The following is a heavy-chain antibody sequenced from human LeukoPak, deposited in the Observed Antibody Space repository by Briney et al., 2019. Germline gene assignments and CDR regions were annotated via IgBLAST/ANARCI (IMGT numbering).Heavy chain of an antibody. Sequence: GASVKVSCKASRYTFIGYYMHWVRQAPGQGLEWIGWINPNSGGTNYAQKFQGRVTMTRDTSISTAYMDLSRLRSDDTAVYYCARGGLPDQRYSYGYDFDYWGQGTLVTVSS. CDR3: ARGGLPDQRYSYGYDFDY. V-gene: IGHV1-2*02. CDR1: RYTFIGYY. D-gene: IGHD5-18*01. CDR2: INPNSGGT. J-gene: IGHJ4*02.